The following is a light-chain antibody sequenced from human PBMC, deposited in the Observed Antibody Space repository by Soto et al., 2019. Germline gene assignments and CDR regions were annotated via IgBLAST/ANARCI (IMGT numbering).Light chain of an antibody. V-gene: IGLV2-23*01. J-gene: IGLJ1*01. CDR2: AAS. CDR3: CSYAGRRVDNYV. Sequence: QSALTQPPSASGSPGQSITISFTGSSTDVGTYDLVSWYQRHPGKAPTLVIYAASRRPSGVSDRFSGSKSGNTTSLTISGLQAEDEAVYYCCSYAGRRVDNYVFVTG. CDR1: STDVGTYDL.